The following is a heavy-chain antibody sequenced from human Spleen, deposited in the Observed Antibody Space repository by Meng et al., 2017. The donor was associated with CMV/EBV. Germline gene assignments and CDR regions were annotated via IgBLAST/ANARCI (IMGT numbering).Heavy chain of an antibody. CDR2: IYAGGRSA. J-gene: IGHJ4*02. V-gene: IGHV3-23*03. Sequence: GESLKISCAASGFTFSNYAMNWVRQAPGKGLEWVAVIYAGGRSAYYADSVKGRFTIFRDNSKNTLYLQMNSLRAEDTAVYYCAKEEEDYVWGSYRYTYFDYWGQGTLVTVSS. CDR3: AKEEEDYVWGSYRYTYFDY. D-gene: IGHD3-16*02. CDR1: GFTFSNYA.